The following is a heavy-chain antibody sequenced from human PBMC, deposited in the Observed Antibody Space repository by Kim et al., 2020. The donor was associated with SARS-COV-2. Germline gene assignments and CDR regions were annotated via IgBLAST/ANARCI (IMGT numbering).Heavy chain of an antibody. D-gene: IGHD3-10*01. Sequence: GGSLRLSCAASGFTFSNAWMSWVRQAPGKGLEWVGRIKSKTDGGTTDYAAPVKGRFTISRDDSKNTLYLQMNSLKTEDTAVYYCTTDPDYYGSGSPWGQGTLVTVSS. J-gene: IGHJ5*02. CDR3: TTDPDYYGSGSP. V-gene: IGHV3-15*01. CDR1: GFTFSNAW. CDR2: IKSKTDGGTT.